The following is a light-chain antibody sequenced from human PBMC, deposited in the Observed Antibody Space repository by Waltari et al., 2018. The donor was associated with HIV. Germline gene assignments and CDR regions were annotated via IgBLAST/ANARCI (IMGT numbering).Light chain of an antibody. V-gene: IGLV2-23*01. CDR2: EAN. CDR1: SSDVGSYNV. J-gene: IGLJ3*02. Sequence: QSALTQPASVSGSPGQSITISCTGTSSDVGSYNVVSWYQQHPGKAPKLMIYEANKRPSGVSNRFSGSKSGNTASLTISGLQAEDEADYYCCSYTGSTTWVFGGGTKLTVL. CDR3: CSYTGSTTWV.